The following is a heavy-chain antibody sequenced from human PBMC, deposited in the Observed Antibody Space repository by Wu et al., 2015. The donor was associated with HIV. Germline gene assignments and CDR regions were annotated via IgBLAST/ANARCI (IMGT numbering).Heavy chain of an antibody. CDR3: AREGEDGSGYYAYLQH. CDR1: GYTFTIYD. J-gene: IGHJ1*01. CDR2: MNPNSGNT. Sequence: QVQLVQSGAEVKKPGASVKVSCKASGYTFTIYDINWVRQATGQGLEWMGWMNPNSGNTAYAQKFQGRVTMTRNTSISTAYMELSSLRSEDTAVYYCAREGEDGSGYYAYLQHWGQGTLVTVSS. V-gene: IGHV1-8*01. D-gene: IGHD3-22*01.